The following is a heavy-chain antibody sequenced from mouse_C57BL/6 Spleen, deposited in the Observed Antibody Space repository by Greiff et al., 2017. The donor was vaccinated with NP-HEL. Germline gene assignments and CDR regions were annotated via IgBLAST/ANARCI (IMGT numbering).Heavy chain of an antibody. CDR2: ISSGSSTI. D-gene: IGHD1-1*01. CDR1: GFTFSDYG. Sequence: EVKLVESGGGLVKPGGSLKLSCAASGFTFSDYGMHWVRQAPEKGLEWVAYISSGSSTIYYADTVKGRFTISRDNAKNTLFLQMTSLRSDDTAMYYCARNDYGIHWYFDVWGTGTTVTVSS. J-gene: IGHJ1*03. CDR3: ARNDYGIHWYFDV. V-gene: IGHV5-17*01.